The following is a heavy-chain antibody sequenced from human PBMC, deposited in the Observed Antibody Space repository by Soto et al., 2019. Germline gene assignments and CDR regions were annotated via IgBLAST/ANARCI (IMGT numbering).Heavy chain of an antibody. CDR3: ARAPPRGIAAPGTWGSGMDV. CDR1: GFSFSSYS. Sequence: PGGSLRLSCTASGFSFSSYSLHWVRQTPGKGLEWVAVISYDGSNKYYADSVKGRFTASRDSPKNTLFLQMNSLKPEDTAVYYCARAPPRGIAAPGTWGSGMDVWGQGTTVTVSS. V-gene: IGHV3-30-3*01. D-gene: IGHD6-13*01. CDR2: ISYDGSNK. J-gene: IGHJ6*02.